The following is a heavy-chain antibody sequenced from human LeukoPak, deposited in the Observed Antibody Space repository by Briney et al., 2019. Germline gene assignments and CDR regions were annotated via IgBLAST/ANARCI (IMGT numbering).Heavy chain of an antibody. D-gene: IGHD6-13*01. CDR2: IYTSGST. CDR1: GGSISSGSYY. CDR3: ARQVAAAGPVDY. V-gene: IGHV4-61*02. Sequence: PSETLSLTCTVSGGSISSGSYYWRWIRQPAGKGLEWIGRIYTSGSTNYNPSLKSRVTISVDTSKNQFSLKLSSVTAADTAVYYCARQVAAAGPVDYWGQGTLVTVSS. J-gene: IGHJ4*02.